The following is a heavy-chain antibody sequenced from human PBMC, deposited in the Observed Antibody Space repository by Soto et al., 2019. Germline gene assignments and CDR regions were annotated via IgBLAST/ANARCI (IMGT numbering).Heavy chain of an antibody. D-gene: IGHD3-10*01. CDR2: ISYDGSNK. J-gene: IGHJ4*02. Sequence: QVQLVESGGGVVQPGRSLRLSCAASGFPFTTYGMHWVREGPGKGLEWVAVISYDGSNKYYADSVKGRFTISRDNSKNTLYLQINTLSPEDTALYYCVGGQYYFDYRGQGTLIPVSA. CDR1: GFPFTTYG. CDR3: VGGQYYFDY. V-gene: IGHV3-30*03.